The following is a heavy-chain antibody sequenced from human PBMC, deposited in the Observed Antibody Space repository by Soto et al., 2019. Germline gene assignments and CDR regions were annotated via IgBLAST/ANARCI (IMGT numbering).Heavy chain of an antibody. CDR1: GFTFSSYW. CDR2: INSDGSST. CDR3: ARDGEYYDFWSGYYSGYDY. D-gene: IGHD3-3*01. V-gene: IGHV3-74*01. J-gene: IGHJ4*01. Sequence: PEGSLRLSCAASGFTFSSYWMHWVRQAPGKGLVWVSRINSDGSSTSYADSVKGRFTISRDNAKNTLYLQMNSLRAEDTAVYYCARDGEYYDFWSGYYSGYDYWGHVTLGTFSS.